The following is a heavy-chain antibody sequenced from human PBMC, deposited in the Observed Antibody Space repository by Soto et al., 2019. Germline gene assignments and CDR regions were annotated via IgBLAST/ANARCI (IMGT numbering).Heavy chain of an antibody. J-gene: IGHJ5*02. D-gene: IGHD3-3*01. CDR2: IYYSGST. CDR1: GGSISSYY. Sequence: SEILSLTCTVSGGSISSYYWSWIRQPPGKGLEWIGYIYYSGSTNYNPSLKSRVTISVDTSKNQFSLKLSSVTAADTAVYYCARTNYDFWSGYYTGLVSWFDPWGQGTLVTVSS. CDR3: ARTNYDFWSGYYTGLVSWFDP. V-gene: IGHV4-59*01.